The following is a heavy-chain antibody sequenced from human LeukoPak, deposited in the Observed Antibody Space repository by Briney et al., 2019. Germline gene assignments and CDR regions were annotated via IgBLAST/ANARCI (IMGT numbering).Heavy chain of an antibody. J-gene: IGHJ4*02. CDR1: GFTFRNYA. CDR3: AKEFAYCDGGCFSVPYFDY. D-gene: IGHD2-21*02. CDR2: SDGGSGT. Sequence: GGSLRLSCAASGFTFRNYAMSWVRQAPGKGLEWISTSDGGSGTYYADSVKGRFTISRDISKNMLYLQMNSLRAEDTAVYYCAKEFAYCDGGCFSVPYFDYWGQGTLVTVSS. V-gene: IGHV3-23*01.